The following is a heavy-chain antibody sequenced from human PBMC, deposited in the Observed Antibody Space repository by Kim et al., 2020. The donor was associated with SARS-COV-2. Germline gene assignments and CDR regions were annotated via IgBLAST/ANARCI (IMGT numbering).Heavy chain of an antibody. J-gene: IGHJ6*01. D-gene: IGHD2-15*01. V-gene: IGHV4-59*08. CDR3: ARLRGKSCSGGSCYSRYY. CDR1: GGSISSYY. CDR2: IYYSGST. Sequence: SETLSLTCTVSGGSISSYYWSWIRQPPGKGLEWIGYIYYSGSTNYNPSLKSRVTISVDTSKNQFSLKLSSVTAADTAEYYCARLRGKSCSGGSCYSRYY.